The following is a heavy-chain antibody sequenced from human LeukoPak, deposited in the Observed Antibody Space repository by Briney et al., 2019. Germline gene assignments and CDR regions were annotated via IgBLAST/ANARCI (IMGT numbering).Heavy chain of an antibody. CDR2: IKNKADEGTT. CDR3: FRHLVVPGAGADY. D-gene: IGHD2-15*01. CDR1: GFTFTYAW. V-gene: IGHV3-15*01. J-gene: IGHJ4*02. Sequence: PGGSLRLSCAASGFTFTYAWMSWVRQAPGHGLEWVGCIKNKADEGTTEYAAPVKGRFTNSRDDSKNTLYLQMDSLKTEDTAVYYCFRHLVVPGAGADYWGQGTLVTVSS.